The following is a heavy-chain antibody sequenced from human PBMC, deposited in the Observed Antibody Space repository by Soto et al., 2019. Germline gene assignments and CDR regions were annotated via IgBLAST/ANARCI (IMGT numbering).Heavy chain of an antibody. CDR3: AGEVGGTGLHF. CDR1: GGNFKNYG. Sequence: QVQLVQSGAEVKKPGSSVKVSCRTSGGNFKNYGFSWVRQAPGQGLEWMGGLIPMFGVANYGQIFQGRLTITADESTSTADMELSSLKSEDTGVYYCAGEVGGTGLHFWGQGTRVTVSS. J-gene: IGHJ4*02. D-gene: IGHD3-9*01. V-gene: IGHV1-69*12. CDR2: LIPMFGVA.